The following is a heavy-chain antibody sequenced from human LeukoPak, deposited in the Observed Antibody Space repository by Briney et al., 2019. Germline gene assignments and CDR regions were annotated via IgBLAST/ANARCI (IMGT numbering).Heavy chain of an antibody. Sequence: SETLSLTCAVYGGSFSGYYWSWIRQPPGKGLEWIGEINHSGSTNYNPSLKSRVTISVGTSKNQFSLKLSSVTAADTAVYYCARSWGALDYWGQGTLVTVSS. D-gene: IGHD1-26*01. CDR1: GGSFSGYY. J-gene: IGHJ4*02. V-gene: IGHV4-34*01. CDR3: ARSWGALDY. CDR2: INHSGST.